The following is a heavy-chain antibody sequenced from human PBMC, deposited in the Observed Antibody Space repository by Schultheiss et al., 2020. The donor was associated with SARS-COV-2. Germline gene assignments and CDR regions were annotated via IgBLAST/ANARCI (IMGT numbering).Heavy chain of an antibody. CDR3: ARATYYDLLTGHSLADGWYFDL. Sequence: GESLKISCAASGFTFSSYGMHWVRQAPGKGLEWVAVIWYDGSNKYYADSVKGRSTISRDNSKNTLYLQMNSLTAEDTAVYYCARATYYDLLTGHSLADGWYFDLWGRGTLVTVSS. CDR2: IWYDGSNK. J-gene: IGHJ2*01. CDR1: GFTFSSYG. D-gene: IGHD3-9*01. V-gene: IGHV3-33*01.